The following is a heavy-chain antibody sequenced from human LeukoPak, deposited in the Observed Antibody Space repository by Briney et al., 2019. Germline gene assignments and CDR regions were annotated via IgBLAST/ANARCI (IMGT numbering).Heavy chain of an antibody. J-gene: IGHJ4*02. CDR1: GGSISSGGYS. CDR2: IYHSGST. V-gene: IGHV4-30-2*01. D-gene: IGHD3-22*01. CDR3: ARVGNYYDSSGYFPFDY. Sequence: PSETLSLTCAVSGGSISSGGYSWSWIRQPPGKGLEWIGYIYHSGSTYYNPSLKSRVTISVDRSKNQFSLKLSSVTAADTAVYYCARVGNYYDSSGYFPFDYWGQGTLVTVSS.